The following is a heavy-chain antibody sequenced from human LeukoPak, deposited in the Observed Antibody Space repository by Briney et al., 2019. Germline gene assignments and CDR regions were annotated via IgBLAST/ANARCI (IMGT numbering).Heavy chain of an antibody. CDR3: ARVSSSWYPIDY. Sequence: PGGSLRLSCAASGFTFSSYEMNWVRQALGKGLVWLSYIGSSGSTIYYADSVKGRFTISRDNAKNSLYLQMNSLRAEDTAVYYCARVSSSWYPIDYWGQGTLVTVSS. CDR2: IGSSGSTI. V-gene: IGHV3-48*03. D-gene: IGHD6-13*01. CDR1: GFTFSSYE. J-gene: IGHJ4*02.